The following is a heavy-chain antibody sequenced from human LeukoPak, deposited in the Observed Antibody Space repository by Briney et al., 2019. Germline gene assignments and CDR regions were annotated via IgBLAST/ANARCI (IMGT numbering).Heavy chain of an antibody. Sequence: PGGSLRLSCAASGFTFSDYYMSWIRQAPGKGLEWVSYISSSSSYTNYADSVKGRFTISRDNAKNSLYLQMNSLRAEDTAVYYCARRPFIVGAEDYWGQGTLVTVSS. CDR3: ARRPFIVGAEDY. D-gene: IGHD1-26*01. V-gene: IGHV3-11*06. CDR2: ISSSSSYT. J-gene: IGHJ4*02. CDR1: GFTFSDYY.